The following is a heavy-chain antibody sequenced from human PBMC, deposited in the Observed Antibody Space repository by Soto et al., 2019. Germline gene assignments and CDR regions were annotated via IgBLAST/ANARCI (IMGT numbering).Heavy chain of an antibody. CDR1: GFTFDDYT. V-gene: IGHV3-43*01. D-gene: IGHD3-16*01. J-gene: IGHJ6*02. Sequence: GGSLRLSCAASGFTFDDYTMHWVRQAPGKGLEWVSLISWDGGSTYYADSVKGRFTISRDNSKNSLYLQMNSLRTEDTALYYCAKDGGSRDLYYYYYGMDVWGQGTTVTVSS. CDR3: AKDGGSRDLYYYYYGMDV. CDR2: ISWDGGST.